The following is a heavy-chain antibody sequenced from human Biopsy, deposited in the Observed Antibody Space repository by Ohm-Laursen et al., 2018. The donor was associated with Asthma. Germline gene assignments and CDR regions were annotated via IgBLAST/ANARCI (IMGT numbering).Heavy chain of an antibody. CDR1: GFIFDDYI. Sequence: SLRLSCAASGFIFDDYIIHWVRQAPGKGLEWASHITWDSATTVYADSVKGRFTVSRDNAKNSVYLQMNSLRVEDTAMYYCAKDLYGSGSYILIAWGQGTLVTVSS. CDR2: ITWDSATT. CDR3: AKDLYGSGSYILIA. V-gene: IGHV3-9*01. D-gene: IGHD3-10*01. J-gene: IGHJ4*02.